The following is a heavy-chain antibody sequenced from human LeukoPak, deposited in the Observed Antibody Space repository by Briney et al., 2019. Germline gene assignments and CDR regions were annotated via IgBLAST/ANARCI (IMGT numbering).Heavy chain of an antibody. CDR3: ASQIAEFDP. J-gene: IGHJ5*02. CDR2: IYYSGST. CDR1: GGSISSYY. D-gene: IGHD6-13*01. Sequence: PSETLSLTCTVSGGSISSYYWSWIRQPPGRGLEWIGHIYYSGSTNYNPSLKSRVTISVDTSKNQFSLKLSSVTAADTAVYYCASQIAEFDPWGQGTLVTVSS. V-gene: IGHV4-59*01.